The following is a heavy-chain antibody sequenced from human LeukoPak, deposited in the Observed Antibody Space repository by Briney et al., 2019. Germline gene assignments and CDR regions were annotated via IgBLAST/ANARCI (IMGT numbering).Heavy chain of an antibody. D-gene: IGHD5-18*01. CDR3: ARVGIQLCVDY. CDR2: IIPIFGTA. Sequence: GASVKVSCKASGGTFNSYIISWVRQAPGQGLEWMGGIIPIFGTANYAQKFQGRVTITADESTSTAYMELSSLRAEDTAVYYCARVGIQLCVDYWGQGTLVTVSS. J-gene: IGHJ4*02. V-gene: IGHV1-69*13. CDR1: GGTFNSYI.